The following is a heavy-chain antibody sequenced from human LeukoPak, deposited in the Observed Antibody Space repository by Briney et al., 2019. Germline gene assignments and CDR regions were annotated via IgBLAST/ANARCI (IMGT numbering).Heavy chain of an antibody. J-gene: IGHJ6*03. CDR1: GYTFTSYD. D-gene: IGHD5-24*01. CDR2: IIPILGIA. V-gene: IGHV1-69*04. CDR3: ARDRVQVGDGYGTVYYMDV. Sequence: SVKVSCKASGYTFTSYDINWVRQAPGQGLEWMGRIIPILGIANYAQKFQGRVTITADKSTSTAYMELSSLRSEDTAVYYCARDRVQVGDGYGTVYYMDVWGKGTTVTVSS.